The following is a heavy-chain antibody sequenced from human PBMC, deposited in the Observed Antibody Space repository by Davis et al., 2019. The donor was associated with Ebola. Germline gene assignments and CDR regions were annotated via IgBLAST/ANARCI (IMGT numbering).Heavy chain of an antibody. CDR1: GYTFTGYY. Sequence: AASVKVSCKAFGYTFTGYYMHWVRQAPGQGLEWMGGIFPIFGTANYAQKFQGRVTITADESTSTAYMELSSLRSEDTAVYYCARLRLRYYGMDVWGQGTTVTVSS. CDR2: IFPIFGTA. V-gene: IGHV1-69*13. CDR3: ARLRLRYYGMDV. J-gene: IGHJ6*02.